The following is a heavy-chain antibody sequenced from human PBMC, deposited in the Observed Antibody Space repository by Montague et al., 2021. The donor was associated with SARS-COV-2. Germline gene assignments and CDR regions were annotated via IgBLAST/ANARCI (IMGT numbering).Heavy chain of an antibody. J-gene: IGHJ3*02. CDR3: VRDHPSRGPRVAYDT. CDR2: IYDGGAV. Sequence: SETLSLTCTVSGGSITGYYWSWLRRSPGKGLEWIAYIYDGGAVNYNPSLGSRVTISTDTSKNQLSLKVNSVTAADTAVYYCVRDHPSRGPRVAYDTWGQGTVVTVSS. CDR1: GGSITGYY. D-gene: IGHD5-12*01. V-gene: IGHV4-59*01.